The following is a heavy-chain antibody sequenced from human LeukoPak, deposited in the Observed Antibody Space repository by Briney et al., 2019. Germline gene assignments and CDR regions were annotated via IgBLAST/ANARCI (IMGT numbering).Heavy chain of an antibody. D-gene: IGHD4-17*01. CDR2: MNPDGSST. V-gene: IGHV3-74*01. J-gene: IGHJ4*02. Sequence: GGSLRLSCAASGFTFSIYWMYWVRQAPGKGPVWVSRMNPDGSSTTYADSVKGRFTISRDNAKKMLYLEMNRLRVEDTAVYYCGRGKATVTDWGQGTLVTVSS. CDR1: GFTFSIYW. CDR3: GRGKATVTD.